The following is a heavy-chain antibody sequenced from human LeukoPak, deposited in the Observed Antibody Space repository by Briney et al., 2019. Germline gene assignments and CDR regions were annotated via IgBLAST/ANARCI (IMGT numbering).Heavy chain of an antibody. CDR1: GYTFTSYD. J-gene: IGHJ6*02. D-gene: IGHD2-21*02. V-gene: IGHV1-8*01. CDR2: MNPNSGNT. Sequence: GASVKVSWKASGYTFTSYDVNWVRQATGQGLEWMGWMNPNSGNTGYAQKFQGRVTMTRNTSISTAYMELSSLRSEDTAVYYCARGLRTAQGYYYYGMDVWGQGTTVTVSS. CDR3: ARGLRTAQGYYYYGMDV.